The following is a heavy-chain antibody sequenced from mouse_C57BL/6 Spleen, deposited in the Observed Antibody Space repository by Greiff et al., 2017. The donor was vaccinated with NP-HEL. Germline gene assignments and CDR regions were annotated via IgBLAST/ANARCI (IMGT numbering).Heavy chain of an antibody. D-gene: IGHD2-1*01. CDR2: ISSGGSYT. CDR3: ARHAGGNYEYYFDY. J-gene: IGHJ2*01. CDR1: GFPFSSYG. V-gene: IGHV5-6*01. Sequence: EVQRVESGGDLVKPGGSLKLSCAASGFPFSSYGMSWVRQTPDKRLEWVATISSGGSYTYYPDSVKGRFTISRDNAKNTLYLQMSSLKSEDTAMYYGARHAGGNYEYYFDYWGQGTTLTVSS.